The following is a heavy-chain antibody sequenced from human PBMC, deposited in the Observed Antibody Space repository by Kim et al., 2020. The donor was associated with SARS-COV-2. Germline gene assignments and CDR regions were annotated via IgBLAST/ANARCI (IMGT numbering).Heavy chain of an antibody. D-gene: IGHD3-22*01. Sequence: YNPSLKSRVTISVDTSKNQFSLKLSSVTAADTAVYYCARDGGYYNYAFDIWGQGTMVTVSS. J-gene: IGHJ3*02. V-gene: IGHV4-39*07. CDR3: ARDGGYYNYAFDI.